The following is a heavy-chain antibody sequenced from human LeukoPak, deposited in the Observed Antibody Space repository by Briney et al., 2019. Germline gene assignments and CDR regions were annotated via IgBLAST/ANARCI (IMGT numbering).Heavy chain of an antibody. V-gene: IGHV1-2*02. D-gene: IGHD3-10*01. Sequence: ASVKVSCKASGYTFTGYYIHWGRQAPGQGLQWMGWINPNSGDTHFTQNFQGRVTMTTDTSITTAYMELSRLRSDDTAVYYCARGGNYGSWTYTAFDYWGQGALVTVSS. J-gene: IGHJ4*02. CDR3: ARGGNYGSWTYTAFDY. CDR1: GYTFTGYY. CDR2: INPNSGDT.